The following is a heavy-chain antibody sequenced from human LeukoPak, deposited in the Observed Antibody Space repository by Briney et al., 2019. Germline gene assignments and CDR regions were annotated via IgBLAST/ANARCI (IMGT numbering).Heavy chain of an antibody. CDR3: ARYSSSSGWFDP. CDR1: GGSISSSNYY. V-gene: IGHV4-39*01. J-gene: IGHJ5*02. D-gene: IGHD6-6*01. CDR2: IYYSGST. Sequence: SETLSLTCTVSGGSISSSNYYRVWIRQPPGKGLEWIGNIYYSGSTYYNPSLKSRVTISVDTSKNQFSLKLSSVTAADTAVYYCARYSSSSGWFDPWGQGTLVTVSS.